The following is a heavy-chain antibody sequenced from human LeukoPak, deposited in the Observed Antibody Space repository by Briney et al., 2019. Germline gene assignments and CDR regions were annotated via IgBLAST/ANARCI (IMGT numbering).Heavy chain of an antibody. CDR3: ARASGISPYCYMDV. D-gene: IGHD1-26*01. J-gene: IGHJ6*03. Sequence: PSETLSLTCTVSGGSISSYYWSWIRQPAGKGLEWIGRIYTSGSTNYNPPLKSRVTMSVDTSKNQFSLKLSSVTAADTAVYYCARASGISPYCYMDVWGKGTTVTVSS. CDR2: IYTSGST. CDR1: GGSISSYY. V-gene: IGHV4-4*07.